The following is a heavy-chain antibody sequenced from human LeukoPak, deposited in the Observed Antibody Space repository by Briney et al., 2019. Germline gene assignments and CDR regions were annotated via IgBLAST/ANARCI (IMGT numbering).Heavy chain of an antibody. CDR1: GFTFSNFG. D-gene: IGHD3-3*01. V-gene: IGHV3-33*06. J-gene: IGHJ4*02. Sequence: GGSLRLSCAAPGFTFSNFGMHWVRQAPGKGLEWVAVLWNGGSDKYYADSVKGRFTISRDNSNNTLYLQMNSLRVEDTAVYYCAKDRDVSGYPYYFDYWGQGILVTVSS. CDR3: AKDRDVSGYPYYFDY. CDR2: LWNGGSDK.